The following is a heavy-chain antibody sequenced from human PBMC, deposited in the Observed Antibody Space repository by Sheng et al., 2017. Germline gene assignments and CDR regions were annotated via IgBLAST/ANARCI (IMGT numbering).Heavy chain of an antibody. CDR1: GGSISSSSYY. J-gene: IGHJ4*02. D-gene: IGHD3-9*01. Sequence: QLQLQESGPGLVKPSETLSLTCTVSGGSISSSSYYWGWIRQPPGKGLEWIGSIYYSGSTYYNPSLKSRVTISVDTSKNQFSLKLSSVTAADTAVYYCARDQSSFDWLLSLYYFDYWDQGTLVTVSS. CDR2: IYYSGST. V-gene: IGHV4-39*07. CDR3: ARDQSSFDWLLSLYYFDY.